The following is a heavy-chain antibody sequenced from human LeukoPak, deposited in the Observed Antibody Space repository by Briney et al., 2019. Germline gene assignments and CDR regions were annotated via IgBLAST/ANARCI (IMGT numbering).Heavy chain of an antibody. J-gene: IGHJ4*02. D-gene: IGHD6-19*01. Sequence: PGGSLRLSCAASGFTFSSYGMHWVRQAPGKGLEWVGRIKSRIDGGTTDFVAPVRGRFTISRDDSKNTLYLQMDSLKTEDTAVYYCAKDLPYTSGWALKYWGQGTLVTVSS. CDR3: AKDLPYTSGWALKY. CDR1: GFTFSSYG. CDR2: IKSRIDGGTT. V-gene: IGHV3-15*01.